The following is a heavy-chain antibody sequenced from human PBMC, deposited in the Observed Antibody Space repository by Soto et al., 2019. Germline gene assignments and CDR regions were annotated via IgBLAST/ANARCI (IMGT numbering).Heavy chain of an antibody. CDR3: ARDRSYYDSSGSYSPPY. CDR2: ISGSAATT. J-gene: IGHJ4*02. D-gene: IGHD3-22*01. V-gene: IGHV3-23*01. Sequence: AGGSLRLSCAASGFTFDDYAMHWVRQAPGKGLEWVSAISGSAATTHFADSVKGRFTISRDNSKNTLYLQMNSLRAEDTAVYYCARDRSYYDSSGSYSPPYWGQGTLVTVSS. CDR1: GFTFDDYA.